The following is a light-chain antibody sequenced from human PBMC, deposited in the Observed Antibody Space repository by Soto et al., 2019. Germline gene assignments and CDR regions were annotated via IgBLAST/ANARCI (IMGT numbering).Light chain of an antibody. CDR2: DAS. CDR1: QSISTL. CDR3: QQYNSYSLWT. Sequence: DIQMTQSPSTLSASVGDRVTIACRGSQSISTLLAWYQQKPGRAPELLISDASSLESGVPSRFSGSGSGAEFTLTISSLQPDDFATYYCQQYNSYSLWTFGQGTKVDIK. V-gene: IGKV1-5*01. J-gene: IGKJ1*01.